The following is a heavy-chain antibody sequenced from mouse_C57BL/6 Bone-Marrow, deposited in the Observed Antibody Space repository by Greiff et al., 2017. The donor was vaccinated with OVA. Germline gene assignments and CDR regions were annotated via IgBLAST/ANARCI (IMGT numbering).Heavy chain of an antibody. J-gene: IGHJ3*01. Sequence: EVQGVESGGGLVKPGGSLKLSCAASGFTFSDYGMHWVRQAPEKGLEWVAYISSGSSTIYYADTVKGRFTISRDNAKNTLFLQMTSLRSEDTAMYYCARNPQYYGSSPWFAYWGQGTLVTVSA. D-gene: IGHD1-1*01. V-gene: IGHV5-17*01. CDR1: GFTFSDYG. CDR2: ISSGSSTI. CDR3: ARNPQYYGSSPWFAY.